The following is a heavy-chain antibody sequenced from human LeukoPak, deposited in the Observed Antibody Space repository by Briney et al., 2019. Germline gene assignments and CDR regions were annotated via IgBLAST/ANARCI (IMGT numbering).Heavy chain of an antibody. V-gene: IGHV4-30-2*01. CDR1: GGSFSSGDYS. CDR2: IYHSGSP. D-gene: IGHD2-15*01. J-gene: IGHJ4*02. Sequence: SQTLSLSCAVSGGSFSSGDYSWSWIRQPPGKGLEWIGYIYHSGSPYYNPSLKSRVTISIDRSKNQLSLKLNSVTAADTAVYYCAREILSSVGYFDYWGQGILVTVSS. CDR3: AREILSSVGYFDY.